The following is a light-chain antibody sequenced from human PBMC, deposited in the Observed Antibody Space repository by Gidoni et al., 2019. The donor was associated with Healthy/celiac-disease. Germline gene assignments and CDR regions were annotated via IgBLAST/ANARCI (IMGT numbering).Light chain of an antibody. CDR3: QQSYSTPIT. CDR1: QSISSY. V-gene: IGKV1-39*01. Sequence: DIQMTQSPSSLSASVGDRVTITCRASQSISSYLNWYQQKPGKDTKLLIYAASSLQSGVPSRFSGSGSGTDFTLTISSLQPEDFATYYCQQSYSTPITFGQXTRLEIK. J-gene: IGKJ5*01. CDR2: AAS.